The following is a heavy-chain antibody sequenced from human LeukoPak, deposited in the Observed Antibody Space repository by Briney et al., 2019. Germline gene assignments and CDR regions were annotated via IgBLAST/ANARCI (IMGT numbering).Heavy chain of an antibody. CDR3: AIIAIGGGEWHFDS. J-gene: IGHJ4*02. CDR1: GDSFTSYY. CDR2: INPKSGVA. Sequence: ASVKVSCKASGDSFTSYYMHWVRQAPGQGLEWMGWINPKSGVANYAQTFQGRVTMTRDTSIRTAYMELSRLRGDDTAVYYFAIIAIGGGEWHFDSWGEGTLVTVSS. D-gene: IGHD2/OR15-2a*01. V-gene: IGHV1-2*02.